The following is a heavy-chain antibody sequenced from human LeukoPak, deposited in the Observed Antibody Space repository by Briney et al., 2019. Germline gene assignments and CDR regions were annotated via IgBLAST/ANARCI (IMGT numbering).Heavy chain of an antibody. J-gene: IGHJ4*02. Sequence: GGSLRLSCAASGFTFSSYSMNWVRQAPGKGLEWVSYISSSSSTIYYADSVKGRFTISRDNAKNSLYLQMNSLRGEDTAVYYCARDRYYDSSGYAYWGQGTLVTVSS. D-gene: IGHD3-22*01. CDR2: ISSSSSTI. V-gene: IGHV3-48*01. CDR1: GFTFSSYS. CDR3: ARDRYYDSSGYAY.